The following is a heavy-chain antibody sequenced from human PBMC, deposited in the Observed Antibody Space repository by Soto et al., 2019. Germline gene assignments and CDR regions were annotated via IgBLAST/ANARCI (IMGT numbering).Heavy chain of an antibody. CDR1: GFSFHGYW. V-gene: IGHV3-7*03. CDR3: ARIRGPFDM. Sequence: EVQLVESGGGLVQPEGSLRLSCTASGFSFHGYWMSRIRQAPGKGLQWVANINHDGTEKYYVDSVKGRFTISRDNARNSVFLQMNSLRAEDTAVYYCARIRGPFDMWGQGTMVTVSS. CDR2: INHDGTEK. J-gene: IGHJ3*02. D-gene: IGHD3-16*01.